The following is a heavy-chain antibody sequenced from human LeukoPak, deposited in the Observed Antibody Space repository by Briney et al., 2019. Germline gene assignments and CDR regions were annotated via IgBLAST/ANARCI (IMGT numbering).Heavy chain of an antibody. CDR3: ATDNWNDAFDAFDI. CDR2: FDPEDGET. CDR1: GYTRTELS. J-gene: IGHJ3*02. D-gene: IGHD1-20*01. Sequence: ASVKVSFKVSGYTRTELSMHWVRQAPGKGLEWMGGFDPEDGETIYAQKFQGRVTMTEDTSTDTAYMELSSLRSEDTAVYYCATDNWNDAFDAFDIWGQGTMVTVSS. V-gene: IGHV1-24*01.